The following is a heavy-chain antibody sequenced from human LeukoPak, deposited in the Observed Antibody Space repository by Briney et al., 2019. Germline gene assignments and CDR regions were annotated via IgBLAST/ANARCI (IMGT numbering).Heavy chain of an antibody. CDR2: IIPIFGTA. CDR3: ARDSARRGISGWFDP. J-gene: IGHJ5*02. CDR1: GGTFSSYA. V-gene: IGHV1-69*13. Sequence: ASVKVSCKASGGTFSSYAISWVRQAPGQGLEWMGGIIPIFGTANYAQKFQGRVTITADESTSTAYMELSSLRSEDTAVYYCARDSARRGISGWFDPWGQGTLVTVSS. D-gene: IGHD3-16*01.